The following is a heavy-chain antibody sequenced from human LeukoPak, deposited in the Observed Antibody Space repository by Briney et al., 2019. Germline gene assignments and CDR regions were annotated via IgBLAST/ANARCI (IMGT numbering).Heavy chain of an antibody. D-gene: IGHD6-13*01. J-gene: IGHJ4*02. CDR1: GYTFTGYY. CDR2: INPNSGGT. Sequence: GASVKVSCKASGYTFTGYYMHWVPQAPGQGLEWMGWINPNSGGTNYAQKFQGRVTMTRDTSISTAYMELSRLRSDDTAVYYGARGPYSSSWYFDYWGQGTLVTVSS. CDR3: ARGPYSSSWYFDY. V-gene: IGHV1-2*03.